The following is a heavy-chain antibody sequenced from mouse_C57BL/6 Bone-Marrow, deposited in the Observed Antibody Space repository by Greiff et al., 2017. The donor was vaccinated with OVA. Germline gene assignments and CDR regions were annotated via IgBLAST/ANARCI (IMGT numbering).Heavy chain of an antibody. J-gene: IGHJ2*01. V-gene: IGHV10-1*01. CDR1: GFSFNTYA. CDR2: IRSKSNNYAT. CDR3: VRQTLYSIFDY. Sequence: EVHLVESGGGLVQPKGSLKLSCAASGFSFNTYAMNWVRQAPGKGLEWVAHIRSKSNNYATYYADSVKDRFTISRDDSESMLYLQMNNLRTEDTAMYDCVRQTLYSIFDYWGKGTTLTVSS. D-gene: IGHD2-5*01.